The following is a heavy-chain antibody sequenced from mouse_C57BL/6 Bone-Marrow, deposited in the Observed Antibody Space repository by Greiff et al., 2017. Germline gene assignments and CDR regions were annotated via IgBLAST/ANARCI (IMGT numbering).Heavy chain of an antibody. V-gene: IGHV1-26*01. Sequence: VQLQQSGAELVKPGASVKISCKASGYTFTDYSMNWVKQSHGQRLEWIGDINPNNGGSSYNQKFKGKATLTVDKSSSTAYMELRSLTSEDSAVYYCARSEYSCAMDYWGQGTSVTVSS. CDR1: GYTFTDYS. J-gene: IGHJ4*01. D-gene: IGHD5-2*01. CDR2: INPNNGGS. CDR3: ARSEYSCAMDY.